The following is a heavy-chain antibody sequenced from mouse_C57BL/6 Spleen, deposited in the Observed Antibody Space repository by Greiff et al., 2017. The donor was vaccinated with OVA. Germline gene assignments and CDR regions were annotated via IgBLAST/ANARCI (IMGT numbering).Heavy chain of an antibody. V-gene: IGHV1-52*01. CDR1: GYTFTSYW. CDR3: ARDYYGSSYDFDV. Sequence: VQLQQPGAELVRPGSSVKLSCKASGYTFTSYWMHWVKQRPIQGLEWIGNIDPSDSETHYNQKFKDKATLTVDKSSSTAYMQLSSLTSEDSAVYYCARDYYGSSYDFDVWGTGTTVTVSS. CDR2: IDPSDSET. D-gene: IGHD1-1*01. J-gene: IGHJ1*03.